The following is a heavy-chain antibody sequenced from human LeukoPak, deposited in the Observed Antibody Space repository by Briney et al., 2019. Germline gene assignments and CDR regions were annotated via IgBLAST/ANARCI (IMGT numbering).Heavy chain of an antibody. CDR1: GYTFTDYY. V-gene: IGHV1-2*02. Sequence: VASVKVSCKASGYTFTDYYMHWVRQAPGQGLEWMGWINPNSGGANYAQKFQGRVTMTRDTSISTAYMELSRLRSDDTAVYYCARGVWNASPYYYYYGMDVWGQGTTVAVSS. D-gene: IGHD1-1*01. J-gene: IGHJ6*02. CDR3: ARGVWNASPYYYYYGMDV. CDR2: INPNSGGA.